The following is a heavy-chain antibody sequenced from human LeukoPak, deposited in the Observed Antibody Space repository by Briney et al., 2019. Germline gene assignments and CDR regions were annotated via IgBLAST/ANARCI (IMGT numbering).Heavy chain of an antibody. Sequence: GGSLRLSCAASGFTFSSYSMNWVRQAPGKGLEWVSSISSSSSYIYYADSVKGRFTISRDISKNTLYLQMSSLRAEDTAVYYCARRAGGYSHPYDYWGQGVLVTVSS. CDR1: GFTFSSYS. CDR3: ARRAGGYSHPYDY. J-gene: IGHJ4*02. D-gene: IGHD4-23*01. V-gene: IGHV3-21*04. CDR2: ISSSSSYI.